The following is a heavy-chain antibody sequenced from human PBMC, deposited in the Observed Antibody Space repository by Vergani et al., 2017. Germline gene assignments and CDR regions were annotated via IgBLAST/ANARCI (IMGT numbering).Heavy chain of an antibody. CDR1: GGSFSSSSYY. CDR2: ISYSGST. CDR3: ARRRGYSGYDQYYFDY. Sequence: QVQLQESGPGLVKPSETLSLTCIVTGGSFSSSSYYWSWIRQPPGKGLEWIGSISYSGSTYYNPSLKSRVTISVDMSKKQFSLKLSSVTAADTAVYYCARRRGYSGYDQYYFDYWGQGTLVTVSS. J-gene: IGHJ4*02. D-gene: IGHD5-12*01. V-gene: IGHV4-39*01.